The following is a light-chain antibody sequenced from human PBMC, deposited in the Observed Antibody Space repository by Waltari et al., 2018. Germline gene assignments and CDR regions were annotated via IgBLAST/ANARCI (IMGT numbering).Light chain of an antibody. CDR2: WAS. CDR1: QSVLYSSNNKNY. V-gene: IGKV4-1*01. J-gene: IGKJ4*01. CDR3: QQYHTIPFT. Sequence: DIVMTQSPDSLAVSLGERATLNCKSSQSVLYSSNNKNYLAWYQQKPGQPPKLLIYWASTRESGVPDRFSGSESGTDFTLTISSLQAEDVAVYYCQQYHTIPFTFGGGTKVEIK.